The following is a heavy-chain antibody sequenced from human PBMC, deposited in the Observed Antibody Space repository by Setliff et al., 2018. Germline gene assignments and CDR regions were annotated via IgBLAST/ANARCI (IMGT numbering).Heavy chain of an antibody. CDR1: RGTFSNYA. V-gene: IGHV1-69*13. Sequence: ASVKVSCKTSRGTFSNYAISWVRQAPGQGLEWMGGTTPIFTTANYAQKFQGRVTITADESTSTAYMELSSLKSEDTAVYYCARSPFPVDTVMVTTFDSWGQGTLVTV. D-gene: IGHD5-18*01. J-gene: IGHJ4*02. CDR3: ARSPFPVDTVMVTTFDS. CDR2: TTPIFTTA.